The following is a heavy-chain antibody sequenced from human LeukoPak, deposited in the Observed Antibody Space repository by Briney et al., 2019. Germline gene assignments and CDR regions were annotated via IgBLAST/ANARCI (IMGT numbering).Heavy chain of an antibody. D-gene: IGHD5-12*01. V-gene: IGHV1-69*04. CDR2: IIPILGIA. CDR3: ARDFSGYEDY. CDR1: GGTFSSYA. Sequence: SVKVSCKASGGTFSSYAIIWVRQAPGQGLEWMGRIIPILGIANYAQKFQGRVTITADKSTSTAYMELSSLRSEDTAVYYCARDFSGYEDYWGQGTLVTVSS. J-gene: IGHJ4*02.